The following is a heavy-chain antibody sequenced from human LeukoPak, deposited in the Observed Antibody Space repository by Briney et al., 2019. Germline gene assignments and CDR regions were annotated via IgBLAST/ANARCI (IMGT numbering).Heavy chain of an antibody. V-gene: IGHV4-34*01. CDR1: GGSSSGYY. CDR3: ARGMRSGITIFGVVKVGNWFDP. D-gene: IGHD3-3*01. Sequence: SETLSLTCAVYGGSSSGYYWSWIRQPPGKGLEWIGEINHSGSTNYNPSLKSRVTISVDTSKNQFSLKLSSVTAADTAVYYCARGMRSGITIFGVVKVGNWFDPWGQGTLVTVSS. CDR2: INHSGST. J-gene: IGHJ5*02.